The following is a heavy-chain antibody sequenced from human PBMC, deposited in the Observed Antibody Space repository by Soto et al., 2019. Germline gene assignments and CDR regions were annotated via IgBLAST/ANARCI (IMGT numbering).Heavy chain of an antibody. CDR1: GYTFTGYY. CDR2: INPNSGGT. Sequence: ASVKVSCKASGYTFTGYYMHWVRQAPGQGLEWMGWINPNSGGTNYAQKFQGWVTMTRDTSISTAYMELSRLRSDDTAVYYCARGGEIYDILTGYYITEEYYFDYWGQGTLVTVPS. J-gene: IGHJ4*02. D-gene: IGHD3-9*01. V-gene: IGHV1-2*04. CDR3: ARGGEIYDILTGYYITEEYYFDY.